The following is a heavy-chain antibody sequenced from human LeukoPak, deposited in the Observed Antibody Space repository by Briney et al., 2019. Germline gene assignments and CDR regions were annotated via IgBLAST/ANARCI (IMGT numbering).Heavy chain of an antibody. CDR2: IKQDGSEK. CDR1: GFTFSSYW. V-gene: IGHV3-7*03. CDR3: ARKGEWGYDYPPFFDY. Sequence: GGSLRLSRAASGFTFSSYWMSWVRQAPGKGLEWVANIKQDGSEKYYVDSVKGRFTISRDNAKNSLYLQMNSLRAEDTAVYYCARKGEWGYDYPPFFDYWGQGTLVTVSS. J-gene: IGHJ4*02. D-gene: IGHD5-12*01.